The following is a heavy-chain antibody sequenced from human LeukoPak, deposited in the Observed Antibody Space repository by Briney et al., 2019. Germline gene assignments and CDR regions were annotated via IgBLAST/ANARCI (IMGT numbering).Heavy chain of an antibody. CDR3: VRDTYGSGSYYNAPLDY. D-gene: IGHD3-10*01. CDR2: ISSGGSSI. CDR1: GFTFSSYS. V-gene: IGHV3-48*01. J-gene: IGHJ4*02. Sequence: PGGSLRLSCAASGFTFSSYSMNWVRQATGKGLEWVSYISSGGSSIYYADSVKGRFTISRDNAKNSLYLQMNSLRAEDTAVYYCVRDTYGSGSYYNAPLDYWGQGTLVTVSS.